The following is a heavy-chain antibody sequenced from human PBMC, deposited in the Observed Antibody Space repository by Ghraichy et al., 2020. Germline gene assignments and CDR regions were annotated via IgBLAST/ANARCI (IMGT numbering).Heavy chain of an antibody. D-gene: IGHD4-17*01. CDR3: ARGRRGTVTTRGYSY. Sequence: SETLSLTCAVYGGSFSGYYWSWIRQPPGKGLEWIGEINHSGSTNYNPSLKSRVTISVDTSKNQFSLKLSSVTAADTAVYYCARGRRGTVTTRGYSYWGQGTLVTVSS. V-gene: IGHV4-34*01. CDR1: GGSFSGYY. CDR2: INHSGST. J-gene: IGHJ4*02.